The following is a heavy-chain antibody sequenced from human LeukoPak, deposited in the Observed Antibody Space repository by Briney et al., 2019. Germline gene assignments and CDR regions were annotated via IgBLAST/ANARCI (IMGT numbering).Heavy chain of an antibody. D-gene: IGHD3/OR15-3a*01. CDR1: GFTVSTTD. J-gene: IGHJ5*02. Sequence: QPGGSLRVSCAASGFTVSTTDMSWVRQAPGKGLEWVSIIYSGDNTYYADSVKGRFTISRDNSKNTLYLQMNSLRAEDTAVYYCARDRTGGWFAPWGQGTLVTVSP. V-gene: IGHV3-66*01. CDR2: IYSGDNT. CDR3: ARDRTGGWFAP.